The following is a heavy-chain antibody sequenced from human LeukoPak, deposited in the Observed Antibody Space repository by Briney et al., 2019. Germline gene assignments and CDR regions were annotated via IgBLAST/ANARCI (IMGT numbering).Heavy chain of an antibody. V-gene: IGHV3-23*01. J-gene: IGHJ4*02. D-gene: IGHD3-9*01. Sequence: GGSLRLSCAASGFTLSSYGMSWVRQAPGKGLEWVSTISGTGGSTYYADSVKGRFTISRDNSKNTLFLQMNSLRAEDTAVYYCAKDYVLRYFPYWGQGTLVTVSS. CDR1: GFTLSSYG. CDR2: ISGTGGST. CDR3: AKDYVLRYFPY.